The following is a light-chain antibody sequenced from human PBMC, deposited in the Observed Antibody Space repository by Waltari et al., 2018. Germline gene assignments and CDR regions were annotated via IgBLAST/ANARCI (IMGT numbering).Light chain of an antibody. J-gene: IGKJ2*01. V-gene: IGKV1-39*01. CDR1: QSISNN. CDR3: QQSYRVPYT. Sequence: DIQMTQSPSSLSASVGDRVTITCRARQSISNNLNWYQQKPGQAPTLLIYAASTVQSGVPSRFSGSGSGTDFTLTISSLQPEDFASYSCQQSYRVPYTFGPGTKVEI. CDR2: AAS.